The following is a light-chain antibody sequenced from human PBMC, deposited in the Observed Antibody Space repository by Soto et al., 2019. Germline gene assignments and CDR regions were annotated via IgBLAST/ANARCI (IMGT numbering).Light chain of an antibody. CDR1: QSVSSSY. Sequence: EIVLTQSPGTLSLSPGERATLSCRASQSVSSSYLAWYQQKPGQGPRLLIYGASFRATGIPDRFSGSGSGTDFTLTIGRLEPEDFAVYYCQQYGSSPITFGQGTRLEIK. CDR3: QQYGSSPIT. J-gene: IGKJ5*01. V-gene: IGKV3-20*01. CDR2: GAS.